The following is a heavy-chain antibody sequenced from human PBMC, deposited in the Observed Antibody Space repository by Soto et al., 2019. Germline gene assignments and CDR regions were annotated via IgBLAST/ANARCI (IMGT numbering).Heavy chain of an antibody. CDR3: AKGAADDGLLHDY. V-gene: IGHV3-30*18. CDR2: ISYDGSNK. CDR1: GFTFSSYG. Sequence: PGGSLRLSCAASGFTFSSYGMHWVRQAPGKGLEWVAVISYDGSNKYYADSVKGRFTISRDNSKNTLYLQMNSRRAEDTAVHYCAKGAADDGLLHDYWGQGTLVTVSS. D-gene: IGHD2-15*01. J-gene: IGHJ4*02.